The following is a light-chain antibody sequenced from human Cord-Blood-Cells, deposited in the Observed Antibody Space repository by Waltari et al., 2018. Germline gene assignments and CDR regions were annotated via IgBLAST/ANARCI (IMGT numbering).Light chain of an antibody. V-gene: IGLV1-51*01. CDR3: GTWDSSLSYVV. CDR2: DNK. CDR1: SSNIGNNY. J-gene: IGLJ2*01. Sequence: QSVLTQPPSVSAAPGQKVTISCSGSSSNIGNNYVSWYQQLPGTAPKLLIYDNKKRPSGLPDRFSGSKSGTSATLGITGLQTGDEADYYCGTWDSSLSYVVFGGGTKLTVL.